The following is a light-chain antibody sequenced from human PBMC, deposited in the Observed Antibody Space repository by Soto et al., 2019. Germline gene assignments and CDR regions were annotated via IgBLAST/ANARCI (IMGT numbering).Light chain of an antibody. V-gene: IGKV3-15*01. CDR3: QQYGYSPIT. CDR1: QSVSSN. CDR2: GAS. Sequence: EIVMTQSPATLSVSPGERATLSCMAGQSVSSNLAWYQQKPGQAPRLLIYGASTRATGIPARFSGSGSGTDFTLTIDGLEPEDFVVYYCQQYGYSPITFGQGTRLEIK. J-gene: IGKJ5*01.